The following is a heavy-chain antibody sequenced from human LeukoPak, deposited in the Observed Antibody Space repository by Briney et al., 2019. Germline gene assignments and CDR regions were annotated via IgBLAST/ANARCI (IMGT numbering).Heavy chain of an antibody. V-gene: IGHV3-30-3*01. CDR1: GFTFSSYA. CDR3: AREFRKIQLSFDY. J-gene: IGHJ4*02. D-gene: IGHD5-18*01. CDR2: ISYDGSNK. Sequence: GGSLRLSCAASGFTFSSYAMHWVRQAPGKGLEWVAVISYDGSNKYYADSVKGRFTISRDNSKNTLYLQMNSLRAEDTAVYYCAREFRKIQLSFDYWGQGTLGTVSS.